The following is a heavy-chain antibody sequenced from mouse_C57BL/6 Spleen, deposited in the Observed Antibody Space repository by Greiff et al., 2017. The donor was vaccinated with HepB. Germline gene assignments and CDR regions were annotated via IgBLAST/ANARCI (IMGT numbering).Heavy chain of an antibody. Sequence: QVQLQQPGAELVRPGYSVKLSCKASGYTFTSYWMDWVKQRPGQGLEWIGNIYPSDSETHYNQKFKDKATLTVDKSSSTAYMQLSSLTSEDSAVYYCARSYGGDAMDYWGQGTSVTVSS. J-gene: IGHJ4*01. V-gene: IGHV1-61*01. CDR1: GYTFTSYW. CDR2: IYPSDSET. CDR3: ARSYGGDAMDY. D-gene: IGHD1-1*02.